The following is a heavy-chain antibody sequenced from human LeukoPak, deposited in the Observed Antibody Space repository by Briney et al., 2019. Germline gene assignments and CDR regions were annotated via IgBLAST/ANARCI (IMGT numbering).Heavy chain of an antibody. V-gene: IGHV4-39*01. CDR3: ARPIQLWSNDAFDI. CDR1: GGSISSSSYY. CDR2: IYYSGST. Sequence: KTSETLSLTCTVSGGSISSSSYYWGWIRQPPGKGLEWIGSIYYSGSTYYNPSLKSRATISVDTSKNQFSLKLSSVTAADTAVYYCARPIQLWSNDAFDIWGQGTMVTISS. J-gene: IGHJ3*02. D-gene: IGHD5-18*01.